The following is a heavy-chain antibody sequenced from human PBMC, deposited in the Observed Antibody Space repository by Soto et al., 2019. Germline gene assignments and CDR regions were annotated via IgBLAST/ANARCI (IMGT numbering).Heavy chain of an antibody. J-gene: IGHJ2*01. CDR2: INHSGST. V-gene: IGHV4-34*01. D-gene: IGHD6-13*01. Sequence: SETLSLTCAVYGGSFSGYYWSWIRQPPGKGLEWIGEINHSGSTNYNPSLKSRVTISVDTSKNQFSLKLSSVTAADTAVYYCARLTMYSSSWYFDLWGRGTLVTVSS. CDR3: ARLTMYSSSWYFDL. CDR1: GGSFSGYY.